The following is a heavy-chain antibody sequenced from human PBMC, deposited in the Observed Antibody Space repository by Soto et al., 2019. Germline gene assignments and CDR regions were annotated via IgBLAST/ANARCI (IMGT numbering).Heavy chain of an antibody. CDR3: VRARVTFLGSHGMDV. J-gene: IGHJ6*02. V-gene: IGHV4-30-2*01. CDR1: GGSISSGGYS. D-gene: IGHD3-3*01. Sequence: QLQLQASGSGLVKPSQTLSLICAVSGGSISSGGYSWSWIRQPPGKGLEWIGYIYHSGSTYYNPSLTSRSTISVDRSNKQFALKLSSVTAADTAVYYCVRARVTFLGSHGMDVWGQGTPVTVS. CDR2: IYHSGST.